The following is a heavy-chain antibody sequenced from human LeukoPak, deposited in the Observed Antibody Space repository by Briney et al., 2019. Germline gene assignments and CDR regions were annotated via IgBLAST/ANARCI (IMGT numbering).Heavy chain of an antibody. D-gene: IGHD4-23*01. V-gene: IGHV1-8*01. J-gene: IGHJ3*02. Sequence: ASVKVSCKASGCTFTNYDINWVRQATGQGLEWMGWMNPNSGNTGYAQKFQGRVTMTRNTSISTAYMELSSLRSDDTAVYYCARVRGGAPSLVAAFHIWGQGTMVTVSS. CDR1: GCTFTNYD. CDR3: ARVRGGAPSLVAAFHI. CDR2: MNPNSGNT.